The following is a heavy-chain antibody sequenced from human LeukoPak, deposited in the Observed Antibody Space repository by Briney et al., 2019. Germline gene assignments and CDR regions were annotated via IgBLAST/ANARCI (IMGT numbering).Heavy chain of an antibody. V-gene: IGHV4-34*01. J-gene: IGHJ4*02. Sequence: PSETLSLTCAVYGGSFSGYYWSWLRQPPGKGLEWIGEINHSGSTNYNPSLKSRVTISVDTSKNQFSLKLSSVTAADTAVYYCARGLRTRGSCLLDYWGQGTLVTVSS. CDR2: INHSGST. D-gene: IGHD1-26*01. CDR1: GGSFSGYY. CDR3: ARGLRTRGSCLLDY.